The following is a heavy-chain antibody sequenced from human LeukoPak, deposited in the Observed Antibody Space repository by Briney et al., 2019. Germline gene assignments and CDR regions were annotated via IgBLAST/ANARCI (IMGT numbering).Heavy chain of an antibody. J-gene: IGHJ5*02. CDR1: GFTFDDYV. Sequence: PGGSLRLSCAASGFTFDDYVMHWVRQVPGKGLEWVSGISWNSDTMGYTDSVKGRFTISRDNGKTSVYLQMNSLRSEDTALYYCARGHSGSWSSFDPWGQGTLVTVSS. CDR2: ISWNSDTM. D-gene: IGHD6-13*01. V-gene: IGHV3-9*01. CDR3: ARGHSGSWSSFDP.